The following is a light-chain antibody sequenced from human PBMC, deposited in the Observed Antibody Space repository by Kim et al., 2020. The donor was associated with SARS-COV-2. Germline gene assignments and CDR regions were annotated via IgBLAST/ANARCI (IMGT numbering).Light chain of an antibody. V-gene: IGKV3-20*01. CDR1: HSVSSSY. Sequence: SPGDRASPSCRASHSVSSSYLAWYQQKPGQAPRLLIYGASSRATGIPDRFSGSGSRTVFTLTISRLEPEDVAVYYCQQYGSSPLTFGGGTKVDIK. CDR2: GAS. J-gene: IGKJ4*01. CDR3: QQYGSSPLT.